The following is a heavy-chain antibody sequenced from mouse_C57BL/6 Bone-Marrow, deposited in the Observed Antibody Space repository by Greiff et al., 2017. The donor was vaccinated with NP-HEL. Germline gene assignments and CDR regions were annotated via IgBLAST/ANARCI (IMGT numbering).Heavy chain of an antibody. CDR3: ARITTVVAYFDV. J-gene: IGHJ1*03. Sequence: EVKLVESGGGLVKPGGSLKLSCAASGFTFSSYAMSWVRQTPEKRLEWVATISDGGSYTYYPDNVKGRFTISRDNAKNNLYLQMRHLKSEDTAMYYCARITTVVAYFDVWGTGTTVTVSS. D-gene: IGHD1-1*01. CDR1: GFTFSSYA. V-gene: IGHV5-4*03. CDR2: ISDGGSYT.